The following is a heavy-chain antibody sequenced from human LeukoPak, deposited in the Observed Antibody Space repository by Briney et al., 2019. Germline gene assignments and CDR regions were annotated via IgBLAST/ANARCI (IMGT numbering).Heavy chain of an antibody. CDR3: ARDRIVGATRGGDFDY. Sequence: GGSLRLSCAASRFTFSRYGMHWVRQAPGKGLEWVAVIWYDGSNKYYADSVKGRFTISRDNSKNTLYLQMNNLRAEDTAVYYCARDRIVGATRGGDFDYWGQGTLVTVSS. J-gene: IGHJ4*02. CDR2: IWYDGSNK. D-gene: IGHD1-26*01. CDR1: RFTFSRYG. V-gene: IGHV3-33*01.